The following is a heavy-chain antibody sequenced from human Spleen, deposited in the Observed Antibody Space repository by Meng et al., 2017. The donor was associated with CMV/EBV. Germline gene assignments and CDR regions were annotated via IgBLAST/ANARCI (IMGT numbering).Heavy chain of an antibody. CDR2: IKQDGSKK. D-gene: IGHD3-22*01. V-gene: IGHV3-7*01. CDR1: GFTFSNYW. CDR3: ANIDSSGWHDFFDH. J-gene: IGHJ4*02. Sequence: GGSLRLSCEVSGFTFSNYWMTWVRQAPGKGLEWVANIKQDGSKKNYVDSVKGRFTISRDNAKNSVYLQMNSLRAEDTAVYYCANIDSSGWHDFFDHWGQGTLVTVSS.